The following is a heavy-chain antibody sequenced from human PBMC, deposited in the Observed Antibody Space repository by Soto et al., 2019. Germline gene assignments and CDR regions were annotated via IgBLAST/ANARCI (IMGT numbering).Heavy chain of an antibody. CDR2: ISYDGSNK. V-gene: IGHV3-30-3*01. J-gene: IGHJ4*02. CDR3: ARLPEWGLPNELHFDY. Sequence: PGGPLRLCCAASGFTFSSYAMHWVRQAPGKGLEWVAVISYDGSNKYYADSVKGRFTISRDNSKNTLYLQMNSLRAEDTAVYYCARLPEWGLPNELHFDYWGQGTLVTVSS. D-gene: IGHD1-26*01. CDR1: GFTFSSYA.